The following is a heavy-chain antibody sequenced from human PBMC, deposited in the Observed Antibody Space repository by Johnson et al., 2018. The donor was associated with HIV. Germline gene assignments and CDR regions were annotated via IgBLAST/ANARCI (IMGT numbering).Heavy chain of an antibody. CDR3: AKGGLGILDAFDF. CDR1: GISFSSYW. J-gene: IGHJ3*01. D-gene: IGHD7-27*01. CDR2: IKSDGTST. Sequence: QLVESGGGLVQPGGSLRLSCVASGISFSSYWMHWVRQAPGKGLVWVSRIKSDGTSTNYADSVKGRFTISRDNSKNSLYLQMSSLRTEDTALYYCAKGGLGILDAFDFWGQGTMVTVSS. V-gene: IGHV3-74*01.